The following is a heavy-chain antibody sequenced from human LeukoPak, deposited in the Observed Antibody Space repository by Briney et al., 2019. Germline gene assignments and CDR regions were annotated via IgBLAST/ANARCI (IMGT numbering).Heavy chain of an antibody. Sequence: PSETLSLTCTVSGGSISSYYWRWIRQPPGKGLEWIGYIYYSGSTNYNPSLKSRVTISVDTSKNQFSLKLSSVTAADTAVYYCARVPAARWYFDLWGRGTLVTVSS. V-gene: IGHV4-59*01. CDR2: IYYSGST. CDR3: ARVPAARWYFDL. J-gene: IGHJ2*01. D-gene: IGHD6-25*01. CDR1: GGSISSYY.